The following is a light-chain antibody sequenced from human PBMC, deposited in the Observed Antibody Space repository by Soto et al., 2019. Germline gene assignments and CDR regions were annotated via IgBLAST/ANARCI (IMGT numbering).Light chain of an antibody. CDR3: QQYNSDSRT. CDR1: QSISTW. V-gene: IGKV1-5*01. J-gene: IGKJ1*01. CDR2: DAS. Sequence: DIQMTQSPSTLSASVGDRVTITFRASQSISTWLAWYQQKPGNAPKLLIFDASNLESGVPSRFSCSGSGTEFTLTIDSLQPDDFATYYCQQYNSDSRTFGQGTELDIK.